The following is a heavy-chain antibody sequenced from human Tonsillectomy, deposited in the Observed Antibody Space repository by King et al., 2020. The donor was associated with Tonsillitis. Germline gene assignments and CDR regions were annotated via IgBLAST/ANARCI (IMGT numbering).Heavy chain of an antibody. CDR3: ARRGIINYGMDV. Sequence: QLVQSGAEVKKPGSSLKVSCKASGGTFNNYGISWVRQAPGQGLEWMGGIIPIFGATNYAQKFQGRGTNTADESTRTAYMELSSLSSDDTAVYYCARRGIINYGMDVWGQGTTVIVSS. D-gene: IGHD2-15*01. CDR2: IIPIFGAT. V-gene: IGHV1-69*01. J-gene: IGHJ6*02. CDR1: GGTFNNYG.